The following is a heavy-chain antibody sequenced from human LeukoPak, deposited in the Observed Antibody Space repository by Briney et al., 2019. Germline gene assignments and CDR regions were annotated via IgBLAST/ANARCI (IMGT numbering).Heavy chain of an antibody. V-gene: IGHV4-34*01. J-gene: IGHJ4*02. CDR3: ARVGVDYSGNIIKYYFDY. CDR2: INHSGST. CDR1: GGSFSGYY. D-gene: IGHD4-23*01. Sequence: SETLSLTCAVYGGSFSGYYWSWIRQPPGKGLEWIGDINHSGSTNYNPSLKSRVTISVDTSKNQFSLKLSPVTAADTAVYYCARVGVDYSGNIIKYYFDYWGQGTLVTVSS.